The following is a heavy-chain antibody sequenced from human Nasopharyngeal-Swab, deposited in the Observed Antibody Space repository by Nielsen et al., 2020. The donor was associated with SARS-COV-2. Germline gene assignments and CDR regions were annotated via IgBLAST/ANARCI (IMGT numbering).Heavy chain of an antibody. V-gene: IGHV3-49*04. CDR1: GFTSGPYA. Sequence: GGPLRLSCTASGFTSGPYAMSWVRQAPGKGLEWVGFIRSKAYGGTTEYAASVKGRFTISRDDSKSIAYLQMNSLKPEDTAVYYCTIMIVATITVFGMDVWGQGTTVTVSS. CDR3: TIMIVATITVFGMDV. CDR2: IRSKAYGGTT. D-gene: IGHD5-12*01. J-gene: IGHJ6*02.